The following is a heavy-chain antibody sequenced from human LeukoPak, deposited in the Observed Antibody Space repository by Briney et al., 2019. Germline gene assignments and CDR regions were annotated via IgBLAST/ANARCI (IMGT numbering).Heavy chain of an antibody. CDR3: ASTGTGEDYYYYGMDV. J-gene: IGHJ6*02. CDR1: GGSISSGGYY. CDR2: IYYSGST. Sequence: SETLSLTCTVSGGSISSGGYYWSWIRQHPGKGLEWIGYIYYSGSTNYNPSLKSRVTISVDKSKNQFSLKLSSVTAADTAVYYCASTGTGEDYYYYGMDVWGQGTTVTVSS. D-gene: IGHD1-1*01. V-gene: IGHV4-31*03.